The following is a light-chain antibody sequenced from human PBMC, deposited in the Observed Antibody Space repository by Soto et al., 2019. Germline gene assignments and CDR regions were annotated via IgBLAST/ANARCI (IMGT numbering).Light chain of an antibody. J-gene: IGLJ2*01. CDR1: SSDVGNYKF. Sequence: QSVLTQPASVSGSPGQSITISCTGTSSDVGNYKFVSWYQQHPGKVPKHLIYEVSNRPSGISNRFSGSKSGNTASLTISGLQAEDEADYSCSAYTITNTVVFGGGTKLTVL. CDR3: SAYTITNTVV. V-gene: IGLV2-14*01. CDR2: EVS.